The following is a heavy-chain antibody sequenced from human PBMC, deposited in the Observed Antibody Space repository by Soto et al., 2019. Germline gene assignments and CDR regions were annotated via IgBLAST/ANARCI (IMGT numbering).Heavy chain of an antibody. Sequence: PGGSLRLSCAVSGFIFSDYAMSWIRQAPGKGLEWVSYISTDSAYTNYADSVTGRFTISRDNAKKSLYLQLNNLRADDTAVYYCVSVEGFGNLYYYFHYWGQGTPVTVSS. CDR3: VSVEGFGNLYYYFHY. CDR1: GFIFSDYA. CDR2: ISTDSAYT. V-gene: IGHV3-11*03. J-gene: IGHJ4*02. D-gene: IGHD3-16*01.